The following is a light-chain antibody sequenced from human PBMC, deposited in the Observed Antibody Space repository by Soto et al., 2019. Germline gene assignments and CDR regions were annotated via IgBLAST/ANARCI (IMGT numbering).Light chain of an antibody. CDR3: QQYNSSPWT. Sequence: DIQMTQSPSTLSASVGDRVTITCRASQSISSWLAWYQQKPGKAPKPLIYKASSLESGVPSRFSGSGSGTEFTLTLISLQPDDFATYYCQQYNSSPWTFGQGTKVEIK. V-gene: IGKV1-5*03. CDR1: QSISSW. CDR2: KAS. J-gene: IGKJ1*01.